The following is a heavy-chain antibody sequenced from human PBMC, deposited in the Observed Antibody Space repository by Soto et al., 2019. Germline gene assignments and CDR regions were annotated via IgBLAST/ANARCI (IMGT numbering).Heavy chain of an antibody. J-gene: IGHJ3*02. CDR2: IIPIFGTA. Sequence: SVKVSCKASGGTFSSYATSWVRQAPGQGLEWMGGIIPIFGTANYAQKFQGRVTITADESTSTAYMELSSLRSEDTAVYYCARDPSRVYYYDSSVSDAFDIWGQGTMVTVSS. CDR1: GGTFSSYA. D-gene: IGHD3-22*01. V-gene: IGHV1-69*13. CDR3: ARDPSRVYYYDSSVSDAFDI.